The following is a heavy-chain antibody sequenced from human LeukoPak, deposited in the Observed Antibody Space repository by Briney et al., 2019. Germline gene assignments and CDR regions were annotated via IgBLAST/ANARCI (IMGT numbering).Heavy chain of an antibody. CDR3: ARAGYYGSGNWFDP. Sequence: PGGSLRLSCSASGFTFSTYWMSWVRQAPGKGLEWVANMRRDGNEIYYLDSVKGRFTISRDNSKNTLYLQMNSLRAEDTAVYYCARAGYYGSGNWFDPWGQGTLVTVSS. CDR1: GFTFSTYW. CDR2: MRRDGNEI. D-gene: IGHD3-10*01. V-gene: IGHV3-7*01. J-gene: IGHJ5*02.